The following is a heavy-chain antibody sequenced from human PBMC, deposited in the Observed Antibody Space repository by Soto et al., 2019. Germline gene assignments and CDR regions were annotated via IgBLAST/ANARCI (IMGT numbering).Heavy chain of an antibody. Sequence: GESLKISCKGSGYRITNNWIAWVRQMPGKGLEWMGVIFFGDSDTRYSPSFQGQVTLSVDKSISTAYLQWSSLTASDTAMYYCARHYNGFDYWGQGT. D-gene: IGHD3-10*01. CDR1: GYRITNNW. CDR3: ARHYNGFDY. V-gene: IGHV5-51*01. J-gene: IGHJ4*02. CDR2: IFFGDSDT.